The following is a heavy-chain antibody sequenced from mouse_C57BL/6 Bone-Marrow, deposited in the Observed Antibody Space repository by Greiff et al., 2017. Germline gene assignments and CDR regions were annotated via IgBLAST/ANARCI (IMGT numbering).Heavy chain of an antibody. V-gene: IGHV1-55*01. CDR1: GYTFTSYW. D-gene: IGHD2-5*01. J-gene: IGHJ1*03. CDR3: AKESYYSNPLGFDV. Sequence: QVQLQQPGAELVKPGASVKMSCKASGYTFTSYWITWVKQRPGQGLEWIGDIYPGSGSTNYNEKFKSKATLTVDTSSSTAYMQLSSLTSEDSAVYYCAKESYYSNPLGFDVWGTGTTVTVAS. CDR2: IYPGSGST.